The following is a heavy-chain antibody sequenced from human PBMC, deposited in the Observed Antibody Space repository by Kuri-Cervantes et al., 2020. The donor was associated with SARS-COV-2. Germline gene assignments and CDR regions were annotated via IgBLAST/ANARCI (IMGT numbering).Heavy chain of an antibody. Sequence: GESLKISCAASGFTFSSYSMNWVRQAPGKGLEWVSYISSSSTIYYADSVKGRFTISRDNAKNSLYLQMNSLRAEDTAVYYCARAAGGEAYWGQGTLVTVSS. CDR3: ARAAGGEAY. CDR1: GFTFSSYS. CDR2: ISSSSTI. D-gene: IGHD3-10*01. V-gene: IGHV3-48*04. J-gene: IGHJ4*02.